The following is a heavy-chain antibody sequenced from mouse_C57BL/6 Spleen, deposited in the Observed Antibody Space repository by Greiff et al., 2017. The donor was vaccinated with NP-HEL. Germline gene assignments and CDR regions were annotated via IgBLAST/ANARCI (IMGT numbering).Heavy chain of an antibody. CDR2: IDPENGDT. CDR3: TTWSNFAY. Sequence: EVQLQQSGAELVRPGASVKLSCTASGFNIKDDYMHWVKQRPEQGLEWIGWIDPENGDTEYASKFQGKATITADTSSNTAYLQLSSLTSEDTAVYYCTTWSNFAYWGQGTLVTVSA. V-gene: IGHV14-4*01. D-gene: IGHD2-5*01. J-gene: IGHJ3*01. CDR1: GFNIKDDY.